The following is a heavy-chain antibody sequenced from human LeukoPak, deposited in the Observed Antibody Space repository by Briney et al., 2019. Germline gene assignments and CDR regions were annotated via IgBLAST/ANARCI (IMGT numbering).Heavy chain of an antibody. Sequence: PGGSLRLSCAASGFTFSDYYMSWIRQAPGKGLEWVSYISSSGSTIYYADSVKGRFTISRDNVKNSLYLQMNSLRAEDTAVYYCAAEEYGLGSYAIEYWGQGTLVTVSS. D-gene: IGHD3-10*01. CDR3: AAEEYGLGSYAIEY. CDR1: GFTFSDYY. J-gene: IGHJ4*02. CDR2: ISSSGSTI. V-gene: IGHV3-11*04.